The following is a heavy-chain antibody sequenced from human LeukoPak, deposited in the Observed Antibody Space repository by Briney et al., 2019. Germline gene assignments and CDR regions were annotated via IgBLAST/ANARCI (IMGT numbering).Heavy chain of an antibody. V-gene: IGHV1-8*01. Sequence: ASVKVSCKTSGYTFTSYDVNWVRHGTGRGLEWMGWVNPNSGNTAYAQNFQGRVTMTSDTSINTAYMELSSLRSEDTAVYYCARGAWTSSFDYWGQGTLVTVSS. CDR1: GYTFTSYD. J-gene: IGHJ4*02. D-gene: IGHD6-6*01. CDR3: ARGAWTSSFDY. CDR2: VNPNSGNT.